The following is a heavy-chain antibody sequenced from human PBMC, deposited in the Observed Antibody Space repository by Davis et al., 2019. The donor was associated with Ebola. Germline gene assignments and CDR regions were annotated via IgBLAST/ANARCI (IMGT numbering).Heavy chain of an antibody. J-gene: IGHJ5*02. Sequence: AASVKVSCKPSGYTFTAYSLYWVRLAPGQGPEWVGWISASRGDTLYAQKFQDRVTMTTDTSTSTAYMELRSLRSDDTAVYYCARDVVVVAPTDWFDPWGQGTLVTVSS. V-gene: IGHV1-18*01. D-gene: IGHD2-15*01. CDR3: ARDVVVVAPTDWFDP. CDR1: GYTFTAYS. CDR2: ISASRGDT.